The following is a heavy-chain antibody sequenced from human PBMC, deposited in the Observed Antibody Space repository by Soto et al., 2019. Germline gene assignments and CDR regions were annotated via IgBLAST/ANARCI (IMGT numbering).Heavy chain of an antibody. CDR3: AKDQIPSMIVVVTYGGFDY. Sequence: PGGSLRLSCAASGFTFTSYGMHWVRQAPGKGLEWVAGIWYDGTNKNYADSVKGRFTISRDNSKNTLYLQMNSLRPEDTAVYYCAKDQIPSMIVVVTYGGFDYWGQGTLVTVSS. CDR2: IWYDGTNK. V-gene: IGHV3-30*02. CDR1: GFTFTSYG. J-gene: IGHJ4*02. D-gene: IGHD3-22*01.